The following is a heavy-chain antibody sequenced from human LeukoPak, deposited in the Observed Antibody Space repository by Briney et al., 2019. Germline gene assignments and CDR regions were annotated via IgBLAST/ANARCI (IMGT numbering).Heavy chain of an antibody. Sequence: ASVKVSCRASGDTFSTYSISWVRQAPGEGLEWMGGIVPMFGAAHYAQKFQGRVTITADESTSTTYMELGSLRSEDTAFYYCGTLGNADGAYWGQGTLVTVSS. CDR3: GTLGNADGAY. J-gene: IGHJ4*02. D-gene: IGHD4/OR15-4a*01. V-gene: IGHV1-69*01. CDR2: IVPMFGAA. CDR1: GDTFSTYS.